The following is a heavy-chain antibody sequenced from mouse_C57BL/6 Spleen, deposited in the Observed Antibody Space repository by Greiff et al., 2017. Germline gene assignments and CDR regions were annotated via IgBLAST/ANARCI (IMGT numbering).Heavy chain of an antibody. V-gene: IGHV2-5*01. Sequence: VQLQQSGPGLVQPSQSLSITCTVSGFSLTSYGVHWVRQSPGKGLEWLGVIWRGGSTDYNAAFMSRLSITKDNSKSQVFFKMNSLQADDTAIYYCAKNEDYDYDDAMDDWGQGTSVTVSS. CDR1: GFSLTSYG. J-gene: IGHJ4*01. CDR2: IWRGGST. CDR3: AKNEDYDYDDAMDD. D-gene: IGHD2-4*01.